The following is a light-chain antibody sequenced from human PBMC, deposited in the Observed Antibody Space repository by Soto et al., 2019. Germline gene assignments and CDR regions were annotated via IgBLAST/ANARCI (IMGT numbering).Light chain of an antibody. V-gene: IGKV1-5*03. CDR3: QQYDSYSLT. Sequence: DXQXTQSPSTLSASVGDRVTITCRASQSISTWLAWYQQKPGKAPKLLIYKASSLESGVPSRFSGSGSGTEFSLSISSLQPDDFATYFCQQYDSYSLTFGQGTKVEIK. CDR1: QSISTW. J-gene: IGKJ1*01. CDR2: KAS.